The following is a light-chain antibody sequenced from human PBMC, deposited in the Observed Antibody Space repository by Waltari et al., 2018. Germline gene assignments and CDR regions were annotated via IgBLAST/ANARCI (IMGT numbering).Light chain of an antibody. V-gene: IGKV2-28*01. CDR1: QGLLHSNGYNY. CDR2: LGS. J-gene: IGKJ2*01. Sequence: DIVMTQSPLSLPVTPGEPASIPCRSSQGLLHSNGYNYLDWYLQKPGQSPQLLIYLGSNRASGVPDRFSGSGSGTDFTLKISRVEAEDVGVYYCMQALQTPYTFGQGTKLEIK. CDR3: MQALQTPYT.